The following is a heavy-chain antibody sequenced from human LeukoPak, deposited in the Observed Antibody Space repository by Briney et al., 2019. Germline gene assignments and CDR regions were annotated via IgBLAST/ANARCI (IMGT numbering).Heavy chain of an antibody. CDR3: AKDSGVAPTGYGMDV. J-gene: IGHJ6*02. D-gene: IGHD2-15*01. Sequence: PGRSLRLSCAASGFTVDDYAMHWVRQAPGKGLEWVSGISWNGGTITYAGSVNGRFTICRDNVKNSLYPQMNSLRDEDTALYYCAKDSGVAPTGYGMDVWGQGTTVTVSS. CDR2: ISWNGGTI. V-gene: IGHV3-9*01. CDR1: GFTVDDYA.